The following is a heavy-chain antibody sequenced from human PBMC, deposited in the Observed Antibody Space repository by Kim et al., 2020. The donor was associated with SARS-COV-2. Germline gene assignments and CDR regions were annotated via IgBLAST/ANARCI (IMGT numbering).Heavy chain of an antibody. D-gene: IGHD3-22*01. CDR3: AREYDSSGYRGPPHY. CDR2: IIPIFGTA. V-gene: IGHV1-69*13. Sequence: SVKVSCKASGGTFSSYAISWVRQAPGQGLEWMGGIIPIFGTANYAQKFQGRVTITADESTSTAYMELSSLRSEDTAVYYCAREYDSSGYRGPPHYWGQGTLVTVSS. CDR1: GGTFSSYA. J-gene: IGHJ4*02.